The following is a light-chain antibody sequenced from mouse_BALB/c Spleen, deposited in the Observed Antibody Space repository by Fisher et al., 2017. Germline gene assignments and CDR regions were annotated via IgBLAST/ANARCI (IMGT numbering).Light chain of an antibody. CDR1: SSVSY. CDR2: DTS. CDR3: QQWSSNPPT. V-gene: IGKV4-59*01. J-gene: IGKJ2*01. Sequence: IVLTQSPAILSASPGEKVTMTCRASSSVSYMHWYQQKSGTSPKRWIYDTSKLASGVPARFSGSGSGTSYSLTISSMEAEDAATYYCQQWSSNPPTFGGGTKLEIK.